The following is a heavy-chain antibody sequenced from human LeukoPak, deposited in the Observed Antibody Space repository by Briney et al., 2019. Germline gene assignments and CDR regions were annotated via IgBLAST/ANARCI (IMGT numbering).Heavy chain of an antibody. V-gene: IGHV3-21*01. J-gene: IGHJ4*02. D-gene: IGHD6-6*01. CDR3: ARERGSSSSLDY. CDR1: GFTFSSYS. CDR2: ISSSSSYI. Sequence: GVSLRLSCAASGFTFSSYSMNWVRQAPGKGLEWVSSISSSSSYIYYADSVKGRFTISRDNAKNSLYLQMNSLRAEDTAVYYCARERGSSSSLDYWGQGTLVTVSS.